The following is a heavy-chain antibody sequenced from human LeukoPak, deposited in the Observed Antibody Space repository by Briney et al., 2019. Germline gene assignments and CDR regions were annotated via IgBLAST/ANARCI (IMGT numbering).Heavy chain of an antibody. CDR3: ARGGSSWYY. Sequence: GGSLRLSCAASGFTFSSYAMSWVRQAPGKGLEWVSAISGGGGSTYYADSVKGRFTISRDNAKNSLYLQMNSLRAEDTAVYYCARGGSSWYYWGQGTLVTVSS. V-gene: IGHV3-23*01. CDR2: ISGGGGST. CDR1: GFTFSSYA. J-gene: IGHJ4*02. D-gene: IGHD6-13*01.